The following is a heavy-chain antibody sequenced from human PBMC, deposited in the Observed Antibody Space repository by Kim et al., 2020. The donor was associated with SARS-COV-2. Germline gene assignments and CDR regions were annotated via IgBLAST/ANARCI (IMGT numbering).Heavy chain of an antibody. D-gene: IGHD3-10*01. V-gene: IGHV1-24*01. J-gene: IGHJ4*02. CDR3: ATGGSGSYSHGNY. Sequence: IYAQKFQGRVTMTEDTSTDTAYMELSSLRSEDTAVYYCATGGSGSYSHGNYWGQGTLVTVSS.